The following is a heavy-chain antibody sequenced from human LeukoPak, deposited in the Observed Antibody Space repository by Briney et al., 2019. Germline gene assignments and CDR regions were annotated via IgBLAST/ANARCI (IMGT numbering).Heavy chain of an antibody. V-gene: IGHV4-59*01. J-gene: IGHJ4*02. Sequence: SETLSLTCTVSGGSISSYYWSWIRQPPRKGLEWIAYIYYSGSTKYNPSLKSGVTISIDTSHSQVSLQLSSVTATYTAGYYCATYKFRGDTHYFDYWGQGILVTVSS. CDR3: ATYKFRGDTHYFDY. CDR2: IYYSGST. D-gene: IGHD3-10*01. CDR1: GGSISSYY.